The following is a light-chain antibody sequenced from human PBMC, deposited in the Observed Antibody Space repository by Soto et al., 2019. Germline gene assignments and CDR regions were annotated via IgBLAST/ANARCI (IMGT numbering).Light chain of an antibody. V-gene: IGKV3-15*01. CDR1: QSISSN. CDR3: QQYDKWPIT. Sequence: EIVMTQSPATLSVSPGERATLSCWASQSISSNLAWHQQKPGPAPRLLIYDASTRATGIPARFSGGGSGTEFTLTISGLQSEDFAVYYCQQYDKWPITFGQGTRLEIK. J-gene: IGKJ5*01. CDR2: DAS.